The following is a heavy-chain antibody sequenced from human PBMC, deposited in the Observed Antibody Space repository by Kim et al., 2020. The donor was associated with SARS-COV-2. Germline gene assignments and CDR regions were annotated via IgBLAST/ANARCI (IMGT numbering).Heavy chain of an antibody. CDR3: ARDRFGELFP. J-gene: IGHJ5*02. D-gene: IGHD3-10*01. CDR1: GGSISSGGYY. Sequence: SETLSLTCTVSGGSISSGGYYWSWIRQHPGKGLEWIGYIYYSGSTYYNPSLKSRVTISVDTSKNQFSLKLSSVTAADTAVYYCARDRFGELFPWGQGTLVTVSS. V-gene: IGHV4-31*03. CDR2: IYYSGST.